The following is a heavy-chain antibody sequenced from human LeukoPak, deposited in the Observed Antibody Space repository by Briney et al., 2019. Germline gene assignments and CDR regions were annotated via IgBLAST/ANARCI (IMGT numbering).Heavy chain of an antibody. Sequence: PGGSLRLSCAASGFTFSSYEMNWVRQAPGKGLEWVSYISSSGSTIYYADSVKGRFTISRDNAKYSLYLRMNSLRAEDTAVYYCAELGITMIGGVWGKGTTVTISS. CDR2: ISSSGSTI. D-gene: IGHD3-10*02. CDR3: AELGITMIGGV. V-gene: IGHV3-48*03. CDR1: GFTFSSYE. J-gene: IGHJ6*04.